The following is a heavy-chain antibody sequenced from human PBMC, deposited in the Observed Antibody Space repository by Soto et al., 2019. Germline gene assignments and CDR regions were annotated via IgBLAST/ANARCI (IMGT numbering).Heavy chain of an antibody. CDR2: INRGSDSI. CDR3: VKWHTYYYDSRGFSGFDC. V-gene: IGHV3-48*01. J-gene: IGHJ4*02. D-gene: IGHD3-22*01. CDR1: GFTFSSYS. Sequence: PGGSLRLSCAASGFTFSSYSMNWVRQAPGKGLEWISFINRGSDSIYYADSVKGRFTVSRDNAKNSLFLQMNSLRGADTAVYYCVKWHTYYYDSRGFSGFDCWGRGTLVTVSS.